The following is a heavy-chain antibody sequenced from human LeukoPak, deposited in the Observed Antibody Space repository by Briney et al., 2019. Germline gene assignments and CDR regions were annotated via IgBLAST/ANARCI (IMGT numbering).Heavy chain of an antibody. Sequence: KASETLSLTCAVSGGSISSSNWWSWVRQPPGKGLEWIGEIYHSGSTNYNPSLKSRVTISVDKSKNQFSLKLSSVTAADTAVYYCARVPRVVRGLSTIFGPSNWYFDLWGRGTLVTVSS. CDR2: IYHSGST. V-gene: IGHV4-4*02. CDR1: GGSISSSNW. CDR3: ARVPRVVRGLSTIFGPSNWYFDL. D-gene: IGHD3-3*01. J-gene: IGHJ2*01.